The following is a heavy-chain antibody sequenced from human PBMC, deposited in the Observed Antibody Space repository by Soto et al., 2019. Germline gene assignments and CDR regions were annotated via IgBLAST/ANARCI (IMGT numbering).Heavy chain of an antibody. CDR2: ITSNGGNT. CDR3: TRRIPFGYAMDV. CDR1: GLTFSSYA. J-gene: IGHJ6*02. Sequence: VQLVESGGGLVQPGGSLRLSCAASGLTFSSYAMHWVRQAPGKGLEYVSGITSNGGNTDYASSVKGRFTISRDNSKNTLYLQMGSLRAEDMAVYYCTRRIPFGYAMDVWGQGTTVTVSS. V-gene: IGHV3-64*01. D-gene: IGHD2-21*01.